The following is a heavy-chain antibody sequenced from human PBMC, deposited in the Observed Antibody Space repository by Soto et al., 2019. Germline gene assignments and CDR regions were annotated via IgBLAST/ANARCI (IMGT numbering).Heavy chain of an antibody. D-gene: IGHD2-15*01. V-gene: IGHV4-34*01. J-gene: IGHJ4*02. Sequence: SETLSLTCAVYGGSFSGYYWSWIRQPPGKGLEWIGEINHSGSTNYNPSLKSRVTISVDTSKNQFSLKLSSVTAADTAVYYCARAEGLSIVVVVAAKSGAFDYCGQGTLVTVSS. CDR2: INHSGST. CDR1: GGSFSGYY. CDR3: ARAEGLSIVVVVAAKSGAFDY.